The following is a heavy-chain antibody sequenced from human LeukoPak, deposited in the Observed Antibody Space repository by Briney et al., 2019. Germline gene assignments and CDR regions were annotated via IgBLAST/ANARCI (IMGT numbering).Heavy chain of an antibody. Sequence: ASVKVSCKASGYTFTSYVMNWVRQAPGQGLEWMGWINTNTGNPMYAQGFTGRFVFSLDTSVSTAYLQIGSLKAEDTAVYYCARGGYYDILTGLLQGGAFDIWGQGTMVTVSS. CDR1: GYTFTSYV. CDR2: INTNTGNP. J-gene: IGHJ3*02. D-gene: IGHD3-9*01. V-gene: IGHV7-4-1*01. CDR3: ARGGYYDILTGLLQGGAFDI.